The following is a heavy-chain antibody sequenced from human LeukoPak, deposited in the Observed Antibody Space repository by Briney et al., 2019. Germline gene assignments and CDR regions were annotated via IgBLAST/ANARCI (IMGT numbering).Heavy chain of an antibody. Sequence: GGPLRLPCAASGFTFSSYSMNWVRQAPGKGLEWVSSISSSSSYIYYADSVKGPSTISRDNAKNSLYLQMNSLRAEDTAVYYCARDSRFYRAAAGRAFDYWGQGTLVTVSS. J-gene: IGHJ4*02. D-gene: IGHD6-13*01. V-gene: IGHV3-21*01. CDR3: ARDSRFYRAAAGRAFDY. CDR1: GFTFSSYS. CDR2: ISSSSSYI.